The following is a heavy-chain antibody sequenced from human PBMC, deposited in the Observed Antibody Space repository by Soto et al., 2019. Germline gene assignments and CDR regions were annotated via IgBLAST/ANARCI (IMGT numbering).Heavy chain of an antibody. V-gene: IGHV4-34*01. CDR2: INHSGST. CDR3: ATDPGGYMVRGQDRTGPGGGWFDP. D-gene: IGHD3-10*01. CDR1: GGSFSGYY. Sequence: SETLSLTCAVYGGSFSGYYWSWIRQPPGKGLEWIGEINHSGSTNYNPSLKSRVTISVDTSKNQFSLKLSSVTAADTAVYYCATDPGGYMVRGQDRTGPGGGWFDPWGQGTLVTVSS. J-gene: IGHJ5*02.